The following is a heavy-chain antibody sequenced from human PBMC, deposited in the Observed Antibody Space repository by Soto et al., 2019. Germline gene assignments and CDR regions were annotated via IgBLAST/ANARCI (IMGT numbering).Heavy chain of an antibody. V-gene: IGHV1-69*04. J-gene: IGHJ4*02. Sequence: SVKVSCKASGGTFSSYTISWVRQAPGQGLEWMGRIIPILGIANYAQKFQGRVTITADKSTSTAYMELSSLRSEDTAVYYCAREGYYDSSGLTHFDYWGQGTLVTVSS. CDR1: GGTFSSYT. CDR3: AREGYYDSSGLTHFDY. D-gene: IGHD3-22*01. CDR2: IIPILGIA.